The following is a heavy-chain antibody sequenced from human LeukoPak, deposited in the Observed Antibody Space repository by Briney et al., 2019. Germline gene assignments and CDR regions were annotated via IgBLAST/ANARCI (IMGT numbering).Heavy chain of an antibody. J-gene: IGHJ4*02. Sequence: WGWIRXXPGKGLEWIGSMYYSGSTYYNPSPKSRVTISVDTSKNQFSLKLSSVTAADTAVYYCARHIVATFNSDYWGQGTLVTVSS. CDR2: MYYSGST. CDR3: ARHIVATFNSDY. V-gene: IGHV4-39*01. D-gene: IGHD5-12*01.